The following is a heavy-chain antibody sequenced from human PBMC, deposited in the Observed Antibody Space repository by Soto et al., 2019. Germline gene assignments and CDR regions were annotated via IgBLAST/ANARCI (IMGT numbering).Heavy chain of an antibody. Sequence: PGGSLRLSCAASGFTFSSYGMHWVRQAPGKGLEWVAVIWYDGSNKYYADSVKGRFTISRDNSKNTLYLQMNSLRAEDTAVYYCARELLLYYDFWSGTLDYWGQGALVTVSS. V-gene: IGHV3-33*01. CDR1: GFTFSSYG. CDR3: ARELLLYYDFWSGTLDY. CDR2: IWYDGSNK. D-gene: IGHD3-3*01. J-gene: IGHJ4*02.